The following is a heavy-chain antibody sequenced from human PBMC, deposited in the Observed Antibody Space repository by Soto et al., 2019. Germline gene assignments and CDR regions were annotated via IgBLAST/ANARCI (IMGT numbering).Heavy chain of an antibody. Sequence: SVKVSCKASGGTFSSHAISWVRQAPGQGLEWVGGIIPRFGTANYAQKFQGRVTITADESTSTAYMELSSLRSEDTAMYYCAKVKYDSSGYYRNFDYWGQGTLVTVSS. CDR1: GGTFSSHA. CDR2: IIPRFGTA. V-gene: IGHV1-69*13. D-gene: IGHD3-22*01. CDR3: AKVKYDSSGYYRNFDY. J-gene: IGHJ4*02.